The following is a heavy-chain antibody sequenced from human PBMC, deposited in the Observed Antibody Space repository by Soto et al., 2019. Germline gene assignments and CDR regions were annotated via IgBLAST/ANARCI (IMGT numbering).Heavy chain of an antibody. CDR2: ISGSGAT. Sequence: ASETLSLTCVVSGGSFDGYYWSWLRQSTGKGLEWIGEISGSGATNYNPALKSRVSLSLDTSKNQFSLKLDSVTASDTAVYYCAKLWRHWGQGTLVTVSS. J-gene: IGHJ4*02. CDR3: AKLWRH. CDR1: GGSFDGYY. V-gene: IGHV4-34*01. D-gene: IGHD2-21*01.